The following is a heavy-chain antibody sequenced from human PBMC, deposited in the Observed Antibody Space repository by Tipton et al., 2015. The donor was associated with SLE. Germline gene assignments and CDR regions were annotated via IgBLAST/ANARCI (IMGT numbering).Heavy chain of an antibody. CDR2: IYYSGRA. CDR3: ARFMISVGFDY. CDR1: GGSISTDDFY. D-gene: IGHD3-16*01. V-gene: IGHV4-31*03. Sequence: TLSLTCTVSGGSISTDDFYWSWIRQNPERGLEWIGYIYYSGRAYYNPSLKSRLSISLDTSKNHFSLKLSSVTAADTAVYYCARFMISVGFDYWGQGTLVTVSS. J-gene: IGHJ4*02.